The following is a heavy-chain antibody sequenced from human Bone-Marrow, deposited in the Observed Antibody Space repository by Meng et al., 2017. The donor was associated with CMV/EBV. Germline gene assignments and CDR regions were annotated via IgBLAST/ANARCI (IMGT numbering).Heavy chain of an antibody. V-gene: IGHV3-23*01. CDR3: AKASSGYYRAEFDY. J-gene: IGHJ4*02. CDR2: ISGSGGST. CDR1: GFTFSSYA. Sequence: GESLKISCAASGFTFSSYAMSWVRQAPGKGLEWVSAISGSGGSTYYADSVKGRFTISRDNSKNTLYLQMNSLRAEDTAVYYCAKASSGYYRAEFDYWGQGTLVTVSS. D-gene: IGHD3-22*01.